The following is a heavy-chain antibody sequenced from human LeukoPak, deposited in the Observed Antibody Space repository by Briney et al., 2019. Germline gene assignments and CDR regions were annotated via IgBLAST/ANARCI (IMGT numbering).Heavy chain of an antibody. V-gene: IGHV5-51*01. D-gene: IGHD2-2*02. CDR3: ARQGCTTTSCHTIDY. CDR1: GYTYTKSW. Sequence: GASLQISCKGSGYTYTKSWIAWVRQMPGKGLELMGIIYPVDSETRYSPSFQGQVTISVDKSISTAYLRWSSLKASDTAMYYCARQGCTTTSCHTIDYWGQGTLVTVSS. J-gene: IGHJ4*02. CDR2: IYPVDSET.